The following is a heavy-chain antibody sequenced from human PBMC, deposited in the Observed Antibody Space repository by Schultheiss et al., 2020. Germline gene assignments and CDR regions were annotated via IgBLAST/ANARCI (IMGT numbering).Heavy chain of an antibody. V-gene: IGHV4-30-2*01. J-gene: IGHJ5*02. D-gene: IGHD6-13*01. CDR2: IYHSGST. CDR1: GGSISSGGYS. Sequence: SETLSLTCAVSGGSISSGGYSWSWIRQPPGKGLEWIGYIYHSGSTYYNPSLKSRVTISVDRSKNQFSLKLSSVTAADTAVYYCARERQQLDNWFDPWGQGTLVTVSS. CDR3: ARERQQLDNWFDP.